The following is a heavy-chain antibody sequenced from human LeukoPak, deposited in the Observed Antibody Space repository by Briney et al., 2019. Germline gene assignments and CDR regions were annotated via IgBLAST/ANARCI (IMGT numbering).Heavy chain of an antibody. CDR1: GYTFTSYG. V-gene: IGHV1-18*01. CDR3: AIPYCSSTSCYELGSSPFDY. D-gene: IGHD2-2*01. Sequence: GASVKVSCKASGYTFTSYGISWVRQAPGQGLEWMGWISAYNGNTNYAQKLQGRVTMTTDTSTSTAYMELRSLRSDDTAVYYCAIPYCSSTSCYELGSSPFDYWGQGTLVTVSS. J-gene: IGHJ4*02. CDR2: ISAYNGNT.